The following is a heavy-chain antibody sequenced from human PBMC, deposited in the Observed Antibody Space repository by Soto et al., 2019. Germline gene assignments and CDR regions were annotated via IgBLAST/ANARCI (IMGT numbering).Heavy chain of an antibody. CDR2: IISNGGTT. J-gene: IGHJ4*02. D-gene: IGHD2-2*02. Sequence: VQLVESGGALVQPGGSLRLSCSASGFTFRSYAMHWVRQAPGKGLEYVSGIISNGGTTYYADSVKGRFTISRDNSKNTLYLQMTSLRAEDTAVYYCVKGATDCSSTSCYKYFNYWGQGTLVTVSS. V-gene: IGHV3-64D*06. CDR3: VKGATDCSSTSCYKYFNY. CDR1: GFTFRSYA.